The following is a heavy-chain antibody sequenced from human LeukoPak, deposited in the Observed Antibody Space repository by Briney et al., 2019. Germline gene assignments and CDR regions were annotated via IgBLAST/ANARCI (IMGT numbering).Heavy chain of an antibody. D-gene: IGHD3-3*01. CDR3: ARDAIFGVVIIARGWFDP. J-gene: IGHJ5*02. V-gene: IGHV1-2*02. CDR1: GYTFTSYY. Sequence: ASVKVSCKASGYTFTSYYMHWVRQAPGQGLEWMGWINPNSGGTNYAQKFQGRVTMTRDTSISTAYMELSRLRSDDTAVYYCARDAIFGVVIIARGWFDPWGQGTLVTVSS. CDR2: INPNSGGT.